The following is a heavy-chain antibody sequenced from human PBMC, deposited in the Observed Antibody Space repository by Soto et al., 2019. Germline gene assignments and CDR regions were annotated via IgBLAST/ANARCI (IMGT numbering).Heavy chain of an antibody. V-gene: IGHV3-74*01. D-gene: IGHD1-26*01. CDR3: ARVDWEYYYFAMDV. CDR1: GFTFSSYW. CDR2: INSDGSST. Sequence: GSLRPSCAASGFTFSSYWMHWVRQAPGKGLVWVSRINSDGSSTSYADSVKGRFTISRDNAKNTLYLQMNSLRAEDTAVYYCARVDWEYYYFAMDVWGQGTTVTVSS. J-gene: IGHJ6*02.